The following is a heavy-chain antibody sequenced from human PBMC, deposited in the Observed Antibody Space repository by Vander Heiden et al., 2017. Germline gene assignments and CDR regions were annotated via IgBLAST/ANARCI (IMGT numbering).Heavy chain of an antibody. CDR3: ARDFSGRRYFDY. D-gene: IGHD3-10*01. V-gene: IGHV3-33*01. CDR1: GFTFSSYG. Sequence: QVQLVESGGGVVQPGRSLRLSCAASGFTFSSYGMHWVRQAPGKGLEWVAVIWYDGSNKYYADSVKGRFTISRDNSKNTLYLQMNSLRAEDTAVYYCARDFSGRRYFDYWGQGTLVTVSS. J-gene: IGHJ4*02. CDR2: IWYDGSNK.